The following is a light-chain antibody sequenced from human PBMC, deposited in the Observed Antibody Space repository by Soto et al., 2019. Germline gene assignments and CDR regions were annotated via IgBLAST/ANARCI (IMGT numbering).Light chain of an antibody. CDR2: AAS. Sequence: DIQMTQSPSSLSASVGDSVTITCRASQSISSYLNWYQQKPGKAPKLLIYAASSLQSGVPSRFSGSGSGTEFTLTISSLQPEDFATYYCQQCYITPPSFGQGTKLEIK. J-gene: IGKJ2*01. CDR3: QQCYITPPS. V-gene: IGKV1-39*01. CDR1: QSISSY.